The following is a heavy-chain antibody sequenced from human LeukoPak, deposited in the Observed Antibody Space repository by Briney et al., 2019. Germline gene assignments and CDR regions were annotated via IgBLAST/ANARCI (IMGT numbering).Heavy chain of an antibody. CDR2: IYYSGST. CDR3: ARVGGTMVRGVIPGRYYMDV. Sequence: SETLSLTCTVSGGSISSYYRSWIRQPPGKGLEWIGDIYYSGSTNYNPSLKSRVTISVDTSKDQFSLKLSSVTAADTAVYYCARVGGTMVRGVIPGRYYMDVWGKGTTVTVSS. V-gene: IGHV4-59*01. J-gene: IGHJ6*03. D-gene: IGHD3-10*01. CDR1: GGSISSYY.